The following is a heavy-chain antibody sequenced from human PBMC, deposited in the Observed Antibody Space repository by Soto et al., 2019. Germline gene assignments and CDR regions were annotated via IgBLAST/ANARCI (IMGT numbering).Heavy chain of an antibody. J-gene: IGHJ4*01. Sequence: GGALRLSCEASGFTFDTDVLSWVRQSPGKGLEWVASISGSGITTFYAESVRGRFIISRDNSNNSVFLQMAGLRADDTALYFCAPPQRALSTRWHNFDYW. CDR1: GFTFDTDV. D-gene: IGHD2-2*01. V-gene: IGHV3-23*01. CDR3: APPQRALSTRWHNFDY. CDR2: ISGSGITT.